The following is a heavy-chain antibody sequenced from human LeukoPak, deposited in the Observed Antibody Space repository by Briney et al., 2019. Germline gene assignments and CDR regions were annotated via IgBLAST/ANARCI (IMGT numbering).Heavy chain of an antibody. J-gene: IGHJ4*02. Sequence: PGGSLRLSCAASGFTFSSYAMSWVRQAPGKGLEWVSLIYNTGSTYYADSVRGRFTISRDNSKNTLYLQMNSLRAEDTAVYYCAREGPGGDDFWSGYYWGQGTLVTVSS. CDR2: IYNTGST. D-gene: IGHD3-3*01. V-gene: IGHV3-53*01. CDR1: GFTFSSYA. CDR3: AREGPGGDDFWSGYY.